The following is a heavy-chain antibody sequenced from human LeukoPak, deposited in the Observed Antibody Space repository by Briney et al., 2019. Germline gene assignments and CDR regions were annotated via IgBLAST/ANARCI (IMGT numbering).Heavy chain of an antibody. V-gene: IGHV4-4*07. J-gene: IGHJ5*02. CDR3: AREDGNGYSYDNWFDP. CDR2: IYTSGST. Sequence: SETLSLTCTVSGGSISSYYWSWIRQPAGKGLEWIGRIYTSGSTNYNPSLKSRVTMSVDTSKNQFSLKPSSVTAADTAVYYCAREDGNGYSYDNWFDPWGQGTLVTVSS. D-gene: IGHD5-18*01. CDR1: GGSISSYY.